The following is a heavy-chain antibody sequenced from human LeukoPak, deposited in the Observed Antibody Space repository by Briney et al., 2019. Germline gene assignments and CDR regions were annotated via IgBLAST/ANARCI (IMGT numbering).Heavy chain of an antibody. Sequence: GGSLRLSCAASGFTFSSNSMNWVRQAPGKGLEWVSYISSTGGTIYYADSMKGRFTISKDNAKNSLYLQMNSLRVEDTAVYYCARGRIVAGVRYWGQGTLVTVSS. CDR1: GFTFSSNS. V-gene: IGHV3-48*04. CDR3: ARGRIVAGVRY. D-gene: IGHD3-22*01. J-gene: IGHJ4*02. CDR2: ISSTGGTI.